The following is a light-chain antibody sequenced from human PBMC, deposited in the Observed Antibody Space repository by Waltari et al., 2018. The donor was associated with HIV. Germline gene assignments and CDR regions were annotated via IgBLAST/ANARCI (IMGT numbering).Light chain of an antibody. J-gene: IGLJ7*01. CDR3: QSYDRSLSGGV. Sequence: QSVLTRPPSVSGAPGQTVPISCTGSRSNIGAGSDIHWYQHLPGRAPKLLIYGTTNRPSGFPDRFSVSQSGTSASLVITVLQAEDEADYYCQSYDRSLSGGVFGGGTRLTVL. CDR2: GTT. CDR1: RSNIGAGSD. V-gene: IGLV1-40*01.